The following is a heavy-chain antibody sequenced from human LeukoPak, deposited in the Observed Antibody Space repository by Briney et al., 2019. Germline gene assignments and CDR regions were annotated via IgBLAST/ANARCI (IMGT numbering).Heavy chain of an antibody. CDR1: GYTFTGYY. J-gene: IGHJ4*02. V-gene: IGHV1-2*04. D-gene: IGHD3-9*01. CDR2: INPNSGGT. CDR3: ACPPVGRYFDWTLDY. Sequence: ASVKVSCTASGYTFTGYYMHWGRQAPGQGLEWMGWINPNSGGTNYAQKFQGWVTMTRDTSISTAYMELSRLRSDDTAVYSCACPPVGRYFDWTLDYWGQGTLVTVSS.